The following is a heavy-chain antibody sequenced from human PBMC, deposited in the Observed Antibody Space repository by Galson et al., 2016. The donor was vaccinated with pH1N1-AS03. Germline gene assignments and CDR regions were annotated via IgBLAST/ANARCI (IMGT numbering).Heavy chain of an antibody. V-gene: IGHV4-34*01. CDR2: ISPSGST. D-gene: IGHD1-20*01. Sequence: ETLSLTCAVSGGSFSGYYWSWVRQPPGRGLEWIGEISPSGSTKYNPSLKSRVAISIHTSKNQFSLTVTSVTAADTAIYYCARGVDNFNVFVFELWGRGTMVTVSS. CDR3: ARGVDNFNVFVFEL. CDR1: GGSFSGYY. J-gene: IGHJ3*01.